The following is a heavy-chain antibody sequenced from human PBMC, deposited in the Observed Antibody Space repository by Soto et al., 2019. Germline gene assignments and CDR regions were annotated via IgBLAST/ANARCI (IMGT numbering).Heavy chain of an antibody. CDR2: ISAYNGNT. J-gene: IGHJ3*02. CDR3: ARGTRFDAFDI. CDR1: GYIFSTYG. D-gene: IGHD1-1*01. Sequence: GASVKVSCKASGYIFSTYGIGGVRQAPGRGLEWMGWISAYNGNTDYAQKLQGRVTMTTDTSTSTAYMELRSLGSDDTAVYYCARGTRFDAFDIWGQGTMVTVTS. V-gene: IGHV1-18*01.